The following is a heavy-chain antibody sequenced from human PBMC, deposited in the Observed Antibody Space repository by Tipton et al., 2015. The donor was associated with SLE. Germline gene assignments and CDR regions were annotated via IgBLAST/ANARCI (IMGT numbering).Heavy chain of an antibody. CDR3: AKDNGADNYYYMDV. D-gene: IGHD3-10*01. Sequence: GSLRLSCAASGFTFSSYAMNWVRQAPGKGLEWVSAISGSGGSTYYADSVKGRFTISRDNSKNTLYLQMNSLRAEDTAVYYCAKDNGADNYYYMDVWGKGTTVTVSS. CDR2: ISGSGGST. CDR1: GFTFSSYA. V-gene: IGHV3-23*01. J-gene: IGHJ6*03.